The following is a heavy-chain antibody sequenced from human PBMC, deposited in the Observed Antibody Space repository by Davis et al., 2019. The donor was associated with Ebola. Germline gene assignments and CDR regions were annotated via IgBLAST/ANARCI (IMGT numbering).Heavy chain of an antibody. V-gene: IGHV3-64*01. D-gene: IGHD5-18*01. CDR1: GFIVSDKY. CDR2: ISRNGVST. CDR3: ARGTIDTAMVAYGMDV. J-gene: IGHJ6*02. Sequence: PGGSLRLSCAASGFIVSDKYMSWVRQAPGKGLEYVSGISRNGVSTYYANSVKGRFTISRDDSKNTLHLQMGSLRAEDMAVYYCARGTIDTAMVAYGMDVWGQGTTVTVSS.